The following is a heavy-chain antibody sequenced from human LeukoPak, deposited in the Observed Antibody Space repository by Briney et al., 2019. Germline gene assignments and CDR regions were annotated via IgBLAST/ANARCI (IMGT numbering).Heavy chain of an antibody. Sequence: PSQTLSLTCSVSGGCISRGGYYWTWIRQYPGEGLEWIGYIHHTGSTYYKPSLQSRVTISVDTSKNQFSLWLTAVTAADTAVYYCAREPRDFYWFEVWGQGTPVTVSS. V-gene: IGHV4-31*03. CDR1: GGCISRGGYY. J-gene: IGHJ5*02. D-gene: IGHD2/OR15-2a*01. CDR2: IHHTGST. CDR3: AREPRDFYWFEV.